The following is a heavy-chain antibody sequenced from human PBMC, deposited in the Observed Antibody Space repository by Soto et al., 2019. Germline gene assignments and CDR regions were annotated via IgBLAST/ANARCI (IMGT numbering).Heavy chain of an antibody. CDR2: VYYRGRS. Sequence: PSETLSLTCTVSGGSVSNSNYYWGWIRQSPGKGLEWIGSVYYRGRSYSKSSVKSRVTISVDTSKNQLSLNLNPVTASDTAVYYCVSQRTSVLTQAYFDYWGPGALVTVSS. CDR3: VSQRTSVLTQAYFDY. D-gene: IGHD3-10*01. CDR1: GGSVSNSNYY. J-gene: IGHJ4*02. V-gene: IGHV4-39*01.